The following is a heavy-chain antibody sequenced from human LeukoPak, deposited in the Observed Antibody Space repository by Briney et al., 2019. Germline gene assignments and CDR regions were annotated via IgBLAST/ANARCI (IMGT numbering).Heavy chain of an antibody. Sequence: PSETLSLTCTVSGGSISSYYWSWIRQPPGKGLEWIGYIYYSGSTNYNPSLKSRVTISVDTSKNQFSLKLSSVTAADTAVYYCARRRYGDLDYWGQGTLVTVSS. V-gene: IGHV4-59*08. J-gene: IGHJ4*02. D-gene: IGHD4-17*01. CDR1: GGSISSYY. CDR3: ARRRYGDLDY. CDR2: IYYSGST.